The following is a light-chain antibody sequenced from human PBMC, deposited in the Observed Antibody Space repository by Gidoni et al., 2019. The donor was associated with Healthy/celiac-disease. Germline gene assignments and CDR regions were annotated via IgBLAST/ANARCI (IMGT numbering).Light chain of an antibody. V-gene: IGKV1-39*01. J-gene: IGKJ1*01. CDR1: QSISSY. Sequence: DIQMTQSPSSLSASVGDRVTITCRASQSISSYLNWSQQKPGKAPKLLIYAASSLQSGVPSRFSGIGSGTDFTLTISSLQPEDFATYYGQQSYSTSWTFGQGTKVEIK. CDR3: QQSYSTSWT. CDR2: AAS.